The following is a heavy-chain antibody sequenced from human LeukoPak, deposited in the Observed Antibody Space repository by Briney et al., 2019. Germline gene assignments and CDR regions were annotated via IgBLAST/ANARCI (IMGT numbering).Heavy chain of an antibody. V-gene: IGHV1-8*01. J-gene: IGHJ4*02. CDR3: ARGGMGATGFDY. CDR2: MNPNSGNT. D-gene: IGHD1-26*01. Sequence: WMNPNSGNTGYAQKFQGRVTMTGNTSISTAYMELSSLRSEDTAVYYCARGGMGATGFDYWGQGTLVTVSS.